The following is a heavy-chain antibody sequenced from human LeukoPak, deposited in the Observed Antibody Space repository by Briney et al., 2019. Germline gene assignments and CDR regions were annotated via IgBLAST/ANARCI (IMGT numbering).Heavy chain of an antibody. D-gene: IGHD5-12*01. Sequence: GGSLRLSCAASGFTFRSYAMSWVRQAPGKGLEWVSTVTGGGGTTYYADSVKGRFTISRDNAKNSLYLQMNSLRAEDTAVYYCAMGTISHMDVWGKGTTVTVSS. J-gene: IGHJ6*03. V-gene: IGHV3-23*01. CDR1: GFTFRSYA. CDR3: AMGTISHMDV. CDR2: VTGGGGTT.